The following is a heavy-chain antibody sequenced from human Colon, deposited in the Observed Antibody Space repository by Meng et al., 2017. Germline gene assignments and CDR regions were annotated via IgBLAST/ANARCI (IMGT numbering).Heavy chain of an antibody. CDR2: MYSGGIT. J-gene: IGHJ4*02. CDR3: VRGPPGQYFDY. Sequence: SETLSLTCVASGGSITSSAYYWGWIRQPPGKGLEWIGSMYSGGITYYNPSLKSRVTISLHTSKNQFALNLSSVTASDTAVYFCVRGPPGQYFDYWGQGAQVTVSS. CDR1: GGSITSSAYY. V-gene: IGHV4-39*06. D-gene: IGHD1-1*01.